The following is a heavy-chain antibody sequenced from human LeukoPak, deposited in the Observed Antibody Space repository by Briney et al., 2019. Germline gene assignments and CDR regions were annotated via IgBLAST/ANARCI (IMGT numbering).Heavy chain of an antibody. D-gene: IGHD4-23*01. V-gene: IGHV4-39*01. CDR3: ARSSYSSNWSKDY. CDR1: GGSISSSSYY. J-gene: IGHJ4*02. Sequence: PSETLSLTCTVSGGSISSSSYYWGWIRQPPGKGLEWIGSIYYSGSTYYNPSLKSRVTISVDASKNQFSLKVSSVTAADTAVYYCARSSYSSNWSKDYWGQGTLVTVSS. CDR2: IYYSGST.